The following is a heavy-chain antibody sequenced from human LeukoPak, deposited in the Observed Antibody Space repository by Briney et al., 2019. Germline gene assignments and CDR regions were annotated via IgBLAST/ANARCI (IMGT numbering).Heavy chain of an antibody. CDR2: IYAGDSYT. D-gene: IGHD3-16*02. CDR1: GYRFTSYW. V-gene: IGHV5-51*01. J-gene: IGHJ4*02. CDR3: ARRKGSGYVWGSYRHEFDY. Sequence: PGESLKISCKGTGYRFTSYWIGWVRQMPGKGLERMGIIYAGDSYTRYSPSFQGQVTISADKSISTAYVQWSSLKASDTAMYYCARRKGSGYVWGSYRHEFDYWGQGTLVTVSS.